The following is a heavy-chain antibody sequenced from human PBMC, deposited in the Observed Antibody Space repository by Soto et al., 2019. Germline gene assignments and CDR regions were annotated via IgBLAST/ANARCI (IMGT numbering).Heavy chain of an antibody. CDR3: AKDTYYYSSSGYYVFDS. CDR2: IRSKANSYAT. CDR1: GFTFSGSA. D-gene: IGHD3-22*01. Sequence: PGGSLRLSCAASGFTFSGSAMHWVRQASGKGLEWVGRIRSKANSYATAYAASVKGRFTISRDDSKNTAYLQMNSLRAEDTAVYYCAKDTYYYSSSGYYVFDSWGQGTLVTVSS. V-gene: IGHV3-73*01. J-gene: IGHJ4*02.